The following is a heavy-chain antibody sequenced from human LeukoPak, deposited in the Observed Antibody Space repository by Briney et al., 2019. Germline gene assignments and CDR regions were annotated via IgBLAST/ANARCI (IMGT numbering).Heavy chain of an antibody. CDR3: ARVAYCGGDCYSRGFDY. D-gene: IGHD2-21*02. Sequence: RTGGSLRLSCAASGFTFSNYAMSWVRQAPGKGLEWVSSISSSSSYIYYADSVKGRFTISRDNAKNSLYLQMNSLRAEDTAVYYCARVAYCGGDCYSRGFDYWGQGTLVTVSS. V-gene: IGHV3-21*01. J-gene: IGHJ4*02. CDR2: ISSSSSYI. CDR1: GFTFSNYA.